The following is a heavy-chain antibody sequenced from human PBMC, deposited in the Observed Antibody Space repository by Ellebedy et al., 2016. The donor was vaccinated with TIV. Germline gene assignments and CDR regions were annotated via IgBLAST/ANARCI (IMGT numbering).Heavy chain of an antibody. D-gene: IGHD3-10*01. CDR2: IHSSGGST. CDR3: ATQRNFYHYGLDV. V-gene: IGHV1-46*01. J-gene: IGHJ6*02. CDR1: VYSLSTYY. Sequence: AASVTVSCKASVYSLSTYYTHWVRQAPGQGLEWMGMIHSSGGSTSYVQKFQGRVTMTSDTSTRTVIMELSSLRSDDTAVYYCATQRNFYHYGLDVWGPGTTVTVSS.